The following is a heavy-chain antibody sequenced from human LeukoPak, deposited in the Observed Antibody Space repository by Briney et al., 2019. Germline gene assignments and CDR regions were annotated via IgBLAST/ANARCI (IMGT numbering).Heavy chain of an antibody. CDR1: GASIDVYY. D-gene: IGHD6-25*01. V-gene: IGHV4-59*12. J-gene: IGHJ4*02. CDR3: ARLRAADFLDY. CDR2: ISYSGRT. Sequence: PSETLSLTCTVSGASIDVYYRTWIRQPPGKGLECIGYISYSGRTFHNPSLKSRVAILVDTSKNKFSLCLTTARAEDTAVYYCARLRAADFLDYWGQGTLVTVSS.